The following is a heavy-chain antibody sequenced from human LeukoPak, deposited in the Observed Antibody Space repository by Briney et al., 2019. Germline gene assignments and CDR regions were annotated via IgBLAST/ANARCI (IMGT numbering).Heavy chain of an antibody. V-gene: IGHV3-30*02. CDR2: IRDDGSNK. CDR1: GDTFSSYG. D-gene: IGHD2/OR15-2a*01. Sequence: GGSLRLSCAASGDTFSSYGMNWVRQAPGKGLEWVAFIRDDGSNKYYADSVKGRFTISRDKSKNTLYLQMNSLRAEDTAVYYCAKEVEGYQLLSRKYYYYYMDVWGKGTTVTVSS. CDR3: AKEVEGYQLLSRKYYYYYMDV. J-gene: IGHJ6*03.